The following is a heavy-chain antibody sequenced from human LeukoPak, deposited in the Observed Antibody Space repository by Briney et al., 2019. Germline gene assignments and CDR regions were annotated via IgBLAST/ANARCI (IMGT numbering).Heavy chain of an antibody. V-gene: IGHV3-33*01. CDR1: GFTFSSYG. J-gene: IGHJ6*02. Sequence: GGSLRLSCAASGFTFSSYGMHWVRQAPGKGLEWLAVIWYDGSNKYYADSVKGRFTISRDNSKNMLYLQMNSLRAEDTAVYYCARGSMADYYYYGMDVWGQGTTVTVSS. CDR3: ARGSMADYYYYGMDV. CDR2: IWYDGSNK. D-gene: IGHD2/OR15-2a*01.